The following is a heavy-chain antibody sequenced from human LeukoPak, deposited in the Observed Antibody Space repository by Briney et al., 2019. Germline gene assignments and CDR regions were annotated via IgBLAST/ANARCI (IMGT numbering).Heavy chain of an antibody. CDR2: IYYSGST. D-gene: IGHD3-16*01. V-gene: IGHV4-30-4*08. CDR3: ALGDFDY. Sequence: SETLSLTCTVSGGSIRSGDYYWRWIPQPPGKGLEWIGYIYYSGSTYYNPSLKSRVTISVDTSKNQFSLKLSSVTAAYTAVYYCALGDFDYWGQGTLVTVSS. J-gene: IGHJ4*02. CDR1: GGSIRSGDYY.